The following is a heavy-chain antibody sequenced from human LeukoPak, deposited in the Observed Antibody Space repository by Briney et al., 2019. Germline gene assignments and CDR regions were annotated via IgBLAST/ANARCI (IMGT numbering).Heavy chain of an antibody. CDR3: ARLGLEVPAAMAFDY. D-gene: IGHD2-2*01. Sequence: SETLSLTCTVSGGSISSYYWSWIRQPAGKGLEWIGRIYTSGSTNYNPSLKSRVTMSVDTSKNQFSLKLSSVTAADTAVYYCARLGLEVPAAMAFDYWGQGTLVTVSS. CDR2: IYTSGST. J-gene: IGHJ4*02. V-gene: IGHV4-4*07. CDR1: GGSISSYY.